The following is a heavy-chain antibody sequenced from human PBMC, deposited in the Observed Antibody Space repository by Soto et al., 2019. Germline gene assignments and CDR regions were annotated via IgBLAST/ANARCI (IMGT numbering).Heavy chain of an antibody. CDR1: GDSISSGGSY. CDR3: GAGGTVAAINFYGLDV. Sequence: SETLSLTCTVSGDSISSGGSYWTWIRQHPGKGLEWIGYTYYIGSPYYNPSLQSRVTISVDTSKNQVSLKLSSVTAADTAVYYAGAGGTVAAINFYGLDVWGQGTTVTVSS. D-gene: IGHD1-26*01. CDR2: TYYIGSP. J-gene: IGHJ6*02. V-gene: IGHV4-31*03.